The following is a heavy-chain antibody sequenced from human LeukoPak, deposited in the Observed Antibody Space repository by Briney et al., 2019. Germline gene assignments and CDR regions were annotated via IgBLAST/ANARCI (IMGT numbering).Heavy chain of an antibody. D-gene: IGHD3-22*01. CDR3: AKDNGYDSSGYTLYYYYGMDV. Sequence: GGSLRLPCAASGFTFDDYAMHWVRQAPGKGLEWVSGISWNSGSIGYADSVKGRFTISRDNAKNSLYLQMNSLRAEDTALYYCAKDNGYDSSGYTLYYYYGMDVWGQGTTVTVSS. V-gene: IGHV3-9*01. CDR1: GFTFDDYA. J-gene: IGHJ6*02. CDR2: ISWNSGSI.